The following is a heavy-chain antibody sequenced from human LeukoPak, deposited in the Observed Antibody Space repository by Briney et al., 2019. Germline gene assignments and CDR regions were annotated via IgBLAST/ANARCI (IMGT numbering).Heavy chain of an antibody. D-gene: IGHD3-22*01. J-gene: IGHJ4*02. Sequence: SETLSLTGAVYGGSFSGYYWSWIRQPPGKGLEWIGEINHSGSTNYNPSLKSRVTISVDTSKNQFSLKLSSVTAADTAVYYCARGGSHDYYDSSGYLYYFDYWGQGTLVTVSS. V-gene: IGHV4-34*01. CDR1: GGSFSGYY. CDR3: ARGGSHDYYDSSGYLYYFDY. CDR2: INHSGST.